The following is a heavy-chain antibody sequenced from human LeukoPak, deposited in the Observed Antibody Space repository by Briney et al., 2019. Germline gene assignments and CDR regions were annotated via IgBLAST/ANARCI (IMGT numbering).Heavy chain of an antibody. V-gene: IGHV1-2*06. Sequence: GASVKVSCKASGYTFTSYYIHWVRQAPGQGLEWMGRINPNSGGTKYAQKFQGRVTVTRDTSISTAYMELSRLRSDDTAVFYCARGNEIFGVDTIKTRIDYWGQGTLVTVST. J-gene: IGHJ4*02. CDR1: GYTFTSYY. D-gene: IGHD3-3*01. CDR2: INPNSGGT. CDR3: ARGNEIFGVDTIKTRIDY.